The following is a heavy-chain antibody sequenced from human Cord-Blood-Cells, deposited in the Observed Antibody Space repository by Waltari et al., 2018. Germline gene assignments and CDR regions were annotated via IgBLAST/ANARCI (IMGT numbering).Heavy chain of an antibody. CDR3: ARDEITMVRGVMGY. D-gene: IGHD3-10*01. CDR1: GFTLGLYA. Sequence: QVQLVESGGGGVRPGRRLSRSCAACGFTLGLYAIHWVRQAPGKGLEWVAVISYDGSNKYYADSVKGRFTISRDNSKNTLYLQMNSLRAEDTAVYYCARDEITMVRGVMGYWGQGTLVTVSS. CDR2: ISYDGSNK. J-gene: IGHJ4*02. V-gene: IGHV3-30*04.